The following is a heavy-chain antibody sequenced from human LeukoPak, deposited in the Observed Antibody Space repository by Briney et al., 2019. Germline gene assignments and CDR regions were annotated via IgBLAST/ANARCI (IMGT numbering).Heavy chain of an antibody. CDR1: GYTFTSYD. V-gene: IGHV1-8*01. CDR2: MNPNSGNT. D-gene: IGHD4-17*01. Sequence: ASVKVSCKASGYTFTSYDINWVRQATGQGLEWMGWMNPNSGNTGYAQKFQGRVTMTRNTSISTAYIELSSLRSEDTAVYYCARVRMTTVTPGDYWGQGTLVTVSS. CDR3: ARVRMTTVTPGDY. J-gene: IGHJ4*02.